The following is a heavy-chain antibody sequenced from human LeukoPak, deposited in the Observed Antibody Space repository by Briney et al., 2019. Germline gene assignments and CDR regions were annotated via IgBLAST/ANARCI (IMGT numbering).Heavy chain of an antibody. D-gene: IGHD3-22*01. V-gene: IGHV4-61*02. CDR1: GGSISSGSYY. CDR2: IYTSGST. J-gene: IGHJ4*02. Sequence: PSETLSLTCTVSGGSISSGSYYWSWIRQPAGKGLEWIGRIYTSGSTNYNPSLKSRVTISVDTSKNQFSLKLSSVTAADTAVYYCARDGYYYDSSGYHLPYYFDYWGQGTLVTVSS. CDR3: ARDGYYYDSSGYHLPYYFDY.